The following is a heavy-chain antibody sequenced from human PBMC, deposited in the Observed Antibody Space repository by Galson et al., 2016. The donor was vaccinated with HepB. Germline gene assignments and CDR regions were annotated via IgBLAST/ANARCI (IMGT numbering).Heavy chain of an antibody. CDR3: ARPRTTGTSRFDY. CDR2: IFPANSET. D-gene: IGHD1-1*01. CDR1: GYTFSIYW. V-gene: IGHV5-51*01. J-gene: IGHJ4*02. Sequence: QSGAEVKKPGESLRLSCKASGYTFSIYWIGWVRQIPGKGLEWMGIIFPANSETRYSPSFQGHVTMSVDKSITTAYLQWTSLQASDSAMYFCARPRTTGTSRFDYWGQGTPVTVSS.